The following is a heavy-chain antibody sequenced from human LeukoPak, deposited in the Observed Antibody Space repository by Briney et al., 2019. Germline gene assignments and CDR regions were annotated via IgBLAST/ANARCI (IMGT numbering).Heavy chain of an antibody. CDR3: AKDLRTIVAVAGTLDY. J-gene: IGHJ4*02. Sequence: GRSLRLSCAVSGFTFSCYAMHWVRQAPGKGLEWVAVVSYDGSNKYYADSVKGRFTISRDNSKNTLYLQMNSLRAEDTAVYYCAKDLRTIVAVAGTLDYWGQGTLVTVSS. CDR2: VSYDGSNK. V-gene: IGHV3-30*18. CDR1: GFTFSCYA. D-gene: IGHD6-19*01.